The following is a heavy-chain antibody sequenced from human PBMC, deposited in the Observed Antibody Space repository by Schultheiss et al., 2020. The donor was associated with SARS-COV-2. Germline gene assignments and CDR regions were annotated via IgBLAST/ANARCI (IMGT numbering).Heavy chain of an antibody. D-gene: IGHD2-2*01. CDR2: IYTSGST. CDR1: GGSISSYY. J-gene: IGHJ3*02. V-gene: IGHV4-4*07. CDR3: AREIPAASDDAFDI. Sequence: SETLSLTCTVSGGSISSYYWSWIRQPAGKGLEWIGRIYTSGSTNYNPSLKSRVTISVDTSKNQFSLKLSSVTAADTAVYYCAREIPAASDDAFDIWGQGTTVTVSS.